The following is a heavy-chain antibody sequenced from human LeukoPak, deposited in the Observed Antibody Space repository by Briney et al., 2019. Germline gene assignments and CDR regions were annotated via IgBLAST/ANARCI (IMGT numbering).Heavy chain of an antibody. CDR3: ARNAYDILTGYYYYYYYYMDV. V-gene: IGHV1-2*02. Sequence: ASVKVSCKVSGYTLTELSMHWVRQAPGKGLEWMGWINPNSGGTNYAQKFQGRVTMTRDTSISTAYMELSRLRSDDTAVYYCARNAYDILTGYYYYYYYYMDVWGKGTTVTISS. D-gene: IGHD3-9*01. CDR1: GYTLTELS. J-gene: IGHJ6*03. CDR2: INPNSGGT.